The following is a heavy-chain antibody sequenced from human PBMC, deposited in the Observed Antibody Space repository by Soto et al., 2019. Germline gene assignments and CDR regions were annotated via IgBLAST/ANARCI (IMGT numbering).Heavy chain of an antibody. J-gene: IGHJ4*02. CDR2: TYYRSKWYD. Sequence: QVPLQQSGPGLVKPSQTLSLTCAIFGDSVSSKSVAWHWIRQSPSRGLEWLGRTYYRSKWYDDYAVSVKSRIIINPDTSKNQISLQLNSVTPEDTAVYDCAIVRFEQQMSHFDYWGQGILVTVSS. D-gene: IGHD6-13*01. CDR3: AIVRFEQQMSHFDY. V-gene: IGHV6-1*01. CDR1: GDSVSSKSVA.